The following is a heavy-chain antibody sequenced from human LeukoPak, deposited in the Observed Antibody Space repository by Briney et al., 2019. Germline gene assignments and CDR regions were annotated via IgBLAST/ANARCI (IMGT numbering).Heavy chain of an antibody. J-gene: IGHJ4*02. CDR1: GFTFSNTW. V-gene: IGHV3-23*01. Sequence: GGSLRLSCVASGFTFSNTWMSWVRQAPGKGLEWVSGFSVSDKTTYYADSVKGRFTISRDNSKNTLYLQINSLRAEDTAVYYCAKDPSVYYGDYIIRWGQGTLVIVSS. D-gene: IGHD4-17*01. CDR3: AKDPSVYYGDYIIR. CDR2: FSVSDKTT.